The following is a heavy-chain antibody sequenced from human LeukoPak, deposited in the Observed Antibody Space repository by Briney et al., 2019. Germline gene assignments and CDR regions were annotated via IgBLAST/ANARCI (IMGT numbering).Heavy chain of an antibody. CDR3: ARDQGYSYGYGNFDY. J-gene: IGHJ4*02. Sequence: GSSVKVSCKASGGTFSSYAISWVRQAPGQGLEWMGGIIPIFGTANYAQKFQGRVTITTDESTGTAYMELSSLRSEDTAVYYCARDQGYSYGYGNFDYWGQGTLVTVSS. CDR2: IIPIFGTA. V-gene: IGHV1-69*05. D-gene: IGHD5-18*01. CDR1: GGTFSSYA.